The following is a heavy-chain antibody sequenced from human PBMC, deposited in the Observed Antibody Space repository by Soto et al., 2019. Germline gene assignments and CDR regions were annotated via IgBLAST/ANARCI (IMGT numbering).Heavy chain of an antibody. J-gene: IGHJ5*02. V-gene: IGHV2-5*02. CDR3: AHENMVATLSFQS. CDR2: IYWDDDK. D-gene: IGHD5-12*01. Sequence: QITLKESGPTLVKPTQTLTLTCTFSGFSLSTSGVXXGWXXQPPGKALEWLALIYWDDDKRYSPSLKTRLTXXKDXSXNXXXXXXXXXDPADTATYYCAHENMVATLSFQSWGQGTLVTVSS. CDR1: GFSLSTSGVX.